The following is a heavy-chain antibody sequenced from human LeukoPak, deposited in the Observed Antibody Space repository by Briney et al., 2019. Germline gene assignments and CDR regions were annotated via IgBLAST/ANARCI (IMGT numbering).Heavy chain of an antibody. CDR1: GFTFSSYG. Sequence: GRSLRLSCAASGFTFSSYGMHWVPQAPGKGLEWVAVISYDGSNKYYADSVKGRFTISRDNSKNTLYLQMNSLKAEDTAVYYCAKENYYDSSGYYSYFDYWGQGTLVTVSS. D-gene: IGHD3-22*01. CDR3: AKENYYDSSGYYSYFDY. V-gene: IGHV3-30*18. CDR2: ISYDGSNK. J-gene: IGHJ4*02.